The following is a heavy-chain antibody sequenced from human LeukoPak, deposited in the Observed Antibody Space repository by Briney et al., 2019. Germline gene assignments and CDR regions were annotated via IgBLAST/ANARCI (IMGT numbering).Heavy chain of an antibody. CDR3: ARQTGSGLFILP. D-gene: IGHD3/OR15-3a*01. J-gene: IGHJ4*02. V-gene: IGHV4-59*01. CDR1: GGSFSDYY. Sequence: SETLSLTCTISGGSFSDYYWSWIRQSPGKGLEWIGYIYHTGSTSYSPSLKSRVTISADTSQNQFSLKLSSVTAADTAVYYCARQTGSGLFILPGGQGTLVTVSS. CDR2: IYHTGST.